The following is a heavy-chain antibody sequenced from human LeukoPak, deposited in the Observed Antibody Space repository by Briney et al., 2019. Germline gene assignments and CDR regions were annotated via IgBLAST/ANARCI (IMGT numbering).Heavy chain of an antibody. J-gene: IGHJ4*02. CDR2: INTNTGNP. CDR3: ARNNADGEGRFSY. D-gene: IGHD3-10*01. V-gene: IGHV7-4-1*04. Sequence: ASVKVSCKASGYSFIKYDMNWVRQAPGQGLEWMGWINTNTGNPTYAQGFTGRFVFSLDTSVSMAYLQISGLKAEDTAVYYCARNNADGEGRFSYWGQGTLVTVSS. CDR1: GYSFIKYD.